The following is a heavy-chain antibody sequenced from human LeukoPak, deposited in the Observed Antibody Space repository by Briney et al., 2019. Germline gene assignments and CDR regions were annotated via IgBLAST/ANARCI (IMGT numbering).Heavy chain of an antibody. Sequence: ASVKVSCEASGYTFTSYGISWVRQAPGQGLEWMGWISAYNGNTNYAQKLQGRVTMTTDTSTSTAYMELRGLRSDDTAVYYCARVRRGNPIDYWGQGTLVTVSS. CDR2: ISAYNGNT. J-gene: IGHJ4*02. CDR3: ARVRRGNPIDY. D-gene: IGHD4-23*01. V-gene: IGHV1-18*01. CDR1: GYTFTSYG.